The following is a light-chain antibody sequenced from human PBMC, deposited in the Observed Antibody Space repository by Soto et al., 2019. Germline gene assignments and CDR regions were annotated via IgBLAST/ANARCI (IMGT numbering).Light chain of an antibody. CDR3: QQTFGKPLVT. Sequence: DIQLTQSPSSLSASIGDRVSIICRASESIRIHLNWYQQKLGKAPRLLIYAASRLQSGVPSRFSGTGSGTDLTLTISSLQPEDFVIYYCQQTFGKPLVTFGQGTRLEIK. J-gene: IGKJ5*01. CDR2: AAS. CDR1: ESIRIH. V-gene: IGKV1-39*01.